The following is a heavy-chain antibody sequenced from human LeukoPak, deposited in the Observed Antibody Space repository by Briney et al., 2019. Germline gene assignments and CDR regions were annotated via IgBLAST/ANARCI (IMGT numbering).Heavy chain of an antibody. V-gene: IGHV3-48*03. CDR3: ARDYTGGWNDY. Sequence: PGGSLRLSRAASGFTFSSYEMNWVRQAPGKGLGWVSYISSSGSTIYYADSVKGRFTISRDNAKNSLYLQMNSLRAEDTAVYYCARDYTGGWNDYWGQGTLVTVSS. CDR1: GFTFSSYE. J-gene: IGHJ4*02. D-gene: IGHD7-27*01. CDR2: ISSSGSTI.